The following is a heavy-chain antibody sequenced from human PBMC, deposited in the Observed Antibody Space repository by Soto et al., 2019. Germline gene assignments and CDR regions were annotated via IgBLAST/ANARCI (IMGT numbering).Heavy chain of an antibody. Sequence: QVQLQESGPGLVKPSETLSLTCTVSGGSISSYYWSWIRQPPGKGLEWIGYIYYTGSTNYNPSLKSRVTTSVDTSKNRCSLKLSSVTAADTAVYYCARASGCSGGSCAFDPWGQGTLVTVSS. J-gene: IGHJ5*02. D-gene: IGHD2-15*01. CDR1: GGSISSYY. V-gene: IGHV4-59*01. CDR2: IYYTGST. CDR3: ARASGCSGGSCAFDP.